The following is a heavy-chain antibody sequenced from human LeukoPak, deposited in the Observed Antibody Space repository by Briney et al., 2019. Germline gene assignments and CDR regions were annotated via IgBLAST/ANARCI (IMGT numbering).Heavy chain of an antibody. V-gene: IGHV3-23*01. D-gene: IGHD6-13*01. Sequence: GGSLRLSCAASGFTFSSYAMSWVRQAPGKGLEWVSAISGSGGSTYYADSVKGRFTISRDNSKNTLYLQMNSLRAEDTAVYYCAKDRVISSSWNPYYFDYWGQGSLVTVSS. CDR1: GFTFSSYA. CDR2: ISGSGGST. CDR3: AKDRVISSSWNPYYFDY. J-gene: IGHJ4*02.